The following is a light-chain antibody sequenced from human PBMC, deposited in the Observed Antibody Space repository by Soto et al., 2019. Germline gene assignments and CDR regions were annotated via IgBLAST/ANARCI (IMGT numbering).Light chain of an antibody. CDR1: QSVSGNF. Sequence: VLTQSPGTLSLSPGERTTLSCWASQSVSGNFLAWYQHKPGQAPRLLIYGASSRATGMPDRFSGSGSGTDFSITISRLETEDFAVYYCQQYGSSSITIGQGTRLEIK. J-gene: IGKJ5*01. V-gene: IGKV3-20*01. CDR2: GAS. CDR3: QQYGSSSIT.